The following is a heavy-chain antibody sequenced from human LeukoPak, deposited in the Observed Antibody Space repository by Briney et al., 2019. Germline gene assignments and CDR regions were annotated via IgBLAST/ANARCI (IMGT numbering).Heavy chain of an antibody. J-gene: IGHJ3*02. Sequence: KPSETLSLTCTVSGYSISSGYYWGWIRQPPGKGLEWIGSIYHSGSTYYNPSLKSRVTISVDTSKNQFSLKLSSVTAADTAVYYCATETLVVADAFDIWGQGTMVTVSS. V-gene: IGHV4-38-2*02. CDR3: ATETLVVADAFDI. CDR2: IYHSGST. CDR1: GYSISSGYY. D-gene: IGHD2-2*01.